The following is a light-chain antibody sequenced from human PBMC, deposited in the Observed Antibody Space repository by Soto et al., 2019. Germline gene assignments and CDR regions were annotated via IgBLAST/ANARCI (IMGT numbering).Light chain of an antibody. CDR1: QSVATN. CDR3: QQYNNWPPYQT. Sequence: SPANLYMYPGERVTLSCRASQSVATNLAWYQQKPGQAPRLLIYGTSTRANGVPARFSGSGSGTDFTLTISSLQSEDFAVYYCQQYNNWPPYQTFGQGTKVDIK. J-gene: IGKJ1*01. V-gene: IGKV3-15*01. CDR2: GTS.